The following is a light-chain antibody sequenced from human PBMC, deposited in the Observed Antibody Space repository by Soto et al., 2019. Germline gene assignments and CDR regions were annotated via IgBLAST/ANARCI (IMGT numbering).Light chain of an antibody. J-gene: IGKJ1*01. CDR1: QSVSNNY. V-gene: IGKV3-20*01. CDR2: GAS. CDR3: QQSGSSPPWT. Sequence: EIVLTQSPDTLSLSPGERATLSCMASQSVSNNYLGWYQHKPGQAPRLLIYGASSRAPGVPDRLSGSGSXTXXTXTXSSLEPEDFAVYYCQQSGSSPPWTFGQGTKVDVK.